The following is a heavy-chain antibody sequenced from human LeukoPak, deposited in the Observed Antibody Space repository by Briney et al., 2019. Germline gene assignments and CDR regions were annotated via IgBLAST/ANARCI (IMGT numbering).Heavy chain of an antibody. CDR2: ISAYNGNT. CDR3: ARDVVVVVEHDAFDI. CDR1: GYTFTSYG. D-gene: IGHD3-22*01. J-gene: IGHJ3*02. V-gene: IGHV1-18*01. Sequence: ASVKVSCKASGYTFTSYGISWVRQAPGQGLEWMGWISAYNGNTNYAQKLQGRVTMTTDTSTSTAYMELRSLRSDDTAVYYCARDVVVVVEHDAFDIWGQGTMVTVSS.